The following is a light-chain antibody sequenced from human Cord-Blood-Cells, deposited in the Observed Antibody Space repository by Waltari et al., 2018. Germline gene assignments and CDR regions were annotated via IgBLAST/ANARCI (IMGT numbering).Light chain of an antibody. CDR2: RAS. V-gene: IGKV3-20*01. CDR3: QQYGSSPLS. CDR1: QSVSSSY. Sequence: EIVLTQSPGTLSLSPGERATLSCRASQSVSSSYLAWYQQKPGQAPRLLIYRASSRATGIPDRFSGSVSGTDFTLTISRLEPEDFAVYYCQQYGSSPLSFGQGTKVEIK. J-gene: IGKJ1*01.